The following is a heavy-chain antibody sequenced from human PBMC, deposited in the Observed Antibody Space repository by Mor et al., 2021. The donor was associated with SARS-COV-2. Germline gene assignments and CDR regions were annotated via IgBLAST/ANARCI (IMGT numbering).Heavy chain of an antibody. V-gene: IGHV3-30*03. D-gene: IGHD4-17*01. CDR2: ISYDGNNI. CDR3: ARGFRDYDDAFDI. Sequence: SHGMHWVRQAPGKGLEWVAVISYDGNNIYYADSVKGRFSISRDKSKNTLYLQLNSLRAEDTALYYCARGFRDYDDAFDIWGQGSTVTVSS. J-gene: IGHJ3*02. CDR1: SHG.